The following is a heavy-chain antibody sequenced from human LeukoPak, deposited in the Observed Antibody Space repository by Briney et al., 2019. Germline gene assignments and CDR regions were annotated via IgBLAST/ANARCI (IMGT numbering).Heavy chain of an antibody. CDR3: ARGIPLAPMYYYGSGRFAFDI. J-gene: IGHJ3*02. Sequence: PSETLSLTCTVSGGSISSYYWSRLRQPPGKGLEWIGYIYYSGSTNYNPSLKRRVTISVDTSKNKFSLNLCSVTAADTAVYYCARGIPLAPMYYYGSGRFAFDIWGQGTMVTVSS. CDR2: IYYSGST. CDR1: GGSISSYY. V-gene: IGHV4-59*01. D-gene: IGHD3-10*01.